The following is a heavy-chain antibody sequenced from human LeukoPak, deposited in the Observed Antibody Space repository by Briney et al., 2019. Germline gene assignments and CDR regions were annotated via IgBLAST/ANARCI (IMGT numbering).Heavy chain of an antibody. CDR2: ISWNSGSI. V-gene: IGHV3-9*01. D-gene: IGHD5-18*01. J-gene: IGHJ4*02. CDR1: GFTFDDYA. Sequence: PGGSLRLSCAASGFTFDDYAMHWVRQAPGKGLEWVSGISWNSGSIGYADSAKGRFTISRDNAKNSLYLQMNSLRAEDTALYYCAKDIERGYSYGYQDYWGQGTLVTVSS. CDR3: AKDIERGYSYGYQDY.